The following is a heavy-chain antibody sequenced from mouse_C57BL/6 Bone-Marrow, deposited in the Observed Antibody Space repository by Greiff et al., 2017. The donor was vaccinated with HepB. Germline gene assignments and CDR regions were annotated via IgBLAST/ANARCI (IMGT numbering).Heavy chain of an antibody. CDR1: GFTFSDYG. CDR2: ISSGSSTI. J-gene: IGHJ3*01. D-gene: IGHD1-1*01. Sequence: EVQLVESGGGLVKPGGSLKLSCAASGFTFSDYGMHWVRQAPEKGLEWVAYISSGSSTIYYADTVKGRFTISRDNAKNTLFLQMTSLRSEDTAMYYCARGPHYYGSRAWFAYWGQGTLVTVSA. CDR3: ARGPHYYGSRAWFAY. V-gene: IGHV5-17*01.